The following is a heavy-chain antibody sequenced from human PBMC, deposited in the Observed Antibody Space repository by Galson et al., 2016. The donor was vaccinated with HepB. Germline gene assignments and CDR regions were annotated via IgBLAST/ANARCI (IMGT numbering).Heavy chain of an antibody. Sequence: QSGAEVKKPGESLRISCRTSGYNFTSYWISWVRQMPGKGLEWMGRIDPSDSYTNYNPSFRGHVTISVDKSISTAYLQWSSLKASDTAMYHCARLDTYFYERHISRGSDYWGQGTLVTVSS. J-gene: IGHJ4*02. D-gene: IGHD3-22*01. CDR2: IDPSDSYT. V-gene: IGHV5-10-1*01. CDR3: ARLDTYFYERHISRGSDY. CDR1: GYNFTSYW.